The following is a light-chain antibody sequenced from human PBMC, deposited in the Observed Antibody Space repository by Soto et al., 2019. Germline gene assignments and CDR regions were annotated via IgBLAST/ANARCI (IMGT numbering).Light chain of an antibody. CDR3: HQYNTWPLT. CDR1: QAIRSD. Sequence: EIVMTQSPVALSVSPGERATLSCRASQAIRSDLAWYQQKPGQAPRLLISDVSTRATGIPARFNGSGSGTEFTLAISSLQFEDFAVYYCHQYNTWPLTFGGGTKVESK. J-gene: IGKJ4*01. CDR2: DVS. V-gene: IGKV3-15*01.